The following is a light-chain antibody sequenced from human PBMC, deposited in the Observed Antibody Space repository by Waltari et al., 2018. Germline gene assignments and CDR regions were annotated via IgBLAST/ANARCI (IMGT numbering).Light chain of an antibody. CDR1: QSVSSSY. CDR2: GAY. Sequence: EIVLTQSPGTLSLSPGERATLSCRASQSVSSSYLAWYQQKPGKAPSLRIYGAYSRATGFPDRLSGSGSGTDFTLTISRLEPEDFAVYYCQQYGNSVVTFGQGTKVEIK. CDR3: QQYGNSVVT. J-gene: IGKJ1*01. V-gene: IGKV3-20*01.